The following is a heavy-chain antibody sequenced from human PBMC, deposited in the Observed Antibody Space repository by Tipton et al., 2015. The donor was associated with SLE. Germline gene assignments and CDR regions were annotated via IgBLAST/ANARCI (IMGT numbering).Heavy chain of an antibody. Sequence: TLSLTCTVSGGSVSSGSYYWSWIRQPPGKGLEWIGSVSSGGSTYYSPSLKSRVTISIDTSKNQFSLKLSSVTAADTAVYYCARARSLITGTTGGTFDYWGQGTLVTVSS. CDR3: ARARSLITGTTGGTFDY. J-gene: IGHJ4*02. D-gene: IGHD1-20*01. V-gene: IGHV4-39*07. CDR1: GGSVSSGSYY. CDR2: VSSGGST.